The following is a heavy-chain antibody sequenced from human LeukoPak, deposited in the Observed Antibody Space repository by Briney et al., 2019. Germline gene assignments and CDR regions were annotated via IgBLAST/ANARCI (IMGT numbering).Heavy chain of an antibody. CDR1: GFTFSHYG. Sequence: GGSLRLSCAASGFTFSHYGMHWVRQAPGEGLEWVAFIRYDGSNKYFADSLKGRFTISRDNSKNTLYLQMNSLRPEDTAVYYCAKDWRRIVVVGPITRHGNYMDVWGKGTTVTISS. J-gene: IGHJ6*03. V-gene: IGHV3-30*02. D-gene: IGHD2-15*01. CDR3: AKDWRRIVVVGPITRHGNYMDV. CDR2: IRYDGSNK.